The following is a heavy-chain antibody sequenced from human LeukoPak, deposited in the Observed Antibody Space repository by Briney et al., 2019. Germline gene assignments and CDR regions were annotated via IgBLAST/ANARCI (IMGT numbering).Heavy chain of an antibody. V-gene: IGHV3-64*01. CDR2: ISSNGGST. CDR3: AKVATWTYFDS. J-gene: IGHJ4*02. CDR1: GFTFSSYA. D-gene: IGHD3/OR15-3a*01. Sequence: GGSLILSCAASGFTFSSYAMHWVRQAPGKGLEYVSAISSNGGSTYYANSVKGRFTISRDNSQNTLYLQMNSLGADDTAVYYCAKVATWTYFDSWGQGTLVTVSS.